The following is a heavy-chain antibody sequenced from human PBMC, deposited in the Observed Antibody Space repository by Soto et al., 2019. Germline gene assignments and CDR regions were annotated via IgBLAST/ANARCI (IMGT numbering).Heavy chain of an antibody. J-gene: IGHJ4*02. CDR3: AKGQGSSWYEIDY. Sequence: PGGSLRLSCAASGFTLSNYAVTWVRQAPGKGLEWVSTISGSGGSTYYADSVKGRFTISRDNSKNTLYLQMNSLRAEDTAVYYCAKGQGSSWYEIDYWGQGTLVTVSS. D-gene: IGHD6-13*01. CDR1: GFTLSNYA. CDR2: ISGSGGST. V-gene: IGHV3-23*01.